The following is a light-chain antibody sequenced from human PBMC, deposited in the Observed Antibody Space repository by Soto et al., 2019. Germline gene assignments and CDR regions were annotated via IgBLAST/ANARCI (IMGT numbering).Light chain of an antibody. J-gene: IGLJ2*01. V-gene: IGLV2-23*01. CDR2: EGS. CDR1: SRDVGTYTL. CDR3: CSYAGCSSVV. Sequence: QSALTQPASVSGSPGQSITISCTGTSRDVGTYTLVSWYQHYPGKAPKLIIYEGSKRPSGVSNRFSASKTGRTASLTISGLQPEDEADYYCCSYAGCSSVVFGGGTKLTVL.